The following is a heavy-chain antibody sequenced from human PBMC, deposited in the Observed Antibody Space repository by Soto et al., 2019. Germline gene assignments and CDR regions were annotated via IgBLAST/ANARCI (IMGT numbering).Heavy chain of an antibody. D-gene: IGHD3-3*01. CDR2: TYYRSKWYN. J-gene: IGHJ6*02. Sequence: TLSLTCAISGDSVSSNSAAWNWIRQSPSRGLEWLGRTYYRSKWYNDYAVSVKSRITINPDTSKNQFSLQLNSVTPEDTAVYYCARETIFGVGKAQDYYYYGMDVWGQGTTVTVSS. CDR1: GDSVSSNSAA. V-gene: IGHV6-1*01. CDR3: ARETIFGVGKAQDYYYYGMDV.